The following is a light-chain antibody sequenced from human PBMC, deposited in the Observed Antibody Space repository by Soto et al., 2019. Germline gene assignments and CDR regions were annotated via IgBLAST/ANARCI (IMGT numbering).Light chain of an antibody. CDR1: SSNIGSNY. J-gene: IGLJ1*01. V-gene: IGLV1-47*01. Sequence: QSVLTQPPSASGTPGQRVTISCSGSSSNIGSNYVYWYHQLPGTAPKLVIYRNNQRPSGVPDRISGSKSGTSASLTISGLQAEDEADYYCSSYTSSSTLENVFGTGTKLTVL. CDR2: RNN. CDR3: SSYTSSSTLENV.